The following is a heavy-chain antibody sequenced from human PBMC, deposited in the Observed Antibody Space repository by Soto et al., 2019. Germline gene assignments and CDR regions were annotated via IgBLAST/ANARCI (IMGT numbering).Heavy chain of an antibody. Sequence: GGSLRLSCAAFGFTVNTESMNWVRQAPGKGLEWISYIRRSSDVTFYADAVKGRFTISRDNAGNSLYLGMNSLRAEDTAVYYCAREDASGSYLNFWGQGALVTFSS. CDR1: GFTVNTES. D-gene: IGHD3-10*01. CDR3: AREDASGSYLNF. J-gene: IGHJ4*02. CDR2: IRRSSDVT. V-gene: IGHV3-48*01.